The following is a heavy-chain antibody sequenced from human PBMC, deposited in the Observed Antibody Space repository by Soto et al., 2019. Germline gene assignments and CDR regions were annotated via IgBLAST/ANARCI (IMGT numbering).Heavy chain of an antibody. J-gene: IGHJ6*02. CDR3: ASLAAAGPRYYYYGMDV. CDR1: GFTFSSYA. CDR2: ISYDGSNK. Sequence: GGSLRVSCAASGFTFSSYAMHWVRQAPGKGLEWVAVISYDGSNKYYADSVKGRFTISRDNSKNTLYLQMNSLRAEDTAVYYCASLAAAGPRYYYYGMDVWGHGTTVTVSS. V-gene: IGHV3-30-3*01. D-gene: IGHD6-13*01.